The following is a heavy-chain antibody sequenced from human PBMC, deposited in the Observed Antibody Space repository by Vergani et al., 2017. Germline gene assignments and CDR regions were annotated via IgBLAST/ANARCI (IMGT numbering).Heavy chain of an antibody. CDR1: GFTFSGSA. Sequence: EVQLVESGGGLVQPGGSLKLSCAASGFTFSGSAMHWVRQASGKGLEWVGRIRSKANSYATAYAASVKGRFTISRDDSKNTAYLQMNSLKTEDTAVYYCAKDLGNDFWSGDFDYWGQGTLVTVSS. D-gene: IGHD3-3*01. CDR3: AKDLGNDFWSGDFDY. V-gene: IGHV3-73*01. CDR2: IRSKANSYAT. J-gene: IGHJ4*02.